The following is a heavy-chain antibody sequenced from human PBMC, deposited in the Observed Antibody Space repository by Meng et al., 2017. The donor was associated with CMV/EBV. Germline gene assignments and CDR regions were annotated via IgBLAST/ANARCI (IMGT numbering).Heavy chain of an antibody. Sequence: QLQLVQFGAXVKKPXXSVKXSCXXXRHTCPDYXIXGVRQAPVQGLGXMGWTNPNNXGTNYAQKFQGRVTMARDTTDNKVYMELTNLRSDDSAVYYCASPPPRESGGFPWCLDYWGQGTLVTVSS. CDR2: TNPNNXGT. D-gene: IGHD6-25*01. CDR1: RHTCPDYX. V-gene: IGHV1-2*02. J-gene: IGHJ4*02. CDR3: ASPPPRESGGFPWCLDY.